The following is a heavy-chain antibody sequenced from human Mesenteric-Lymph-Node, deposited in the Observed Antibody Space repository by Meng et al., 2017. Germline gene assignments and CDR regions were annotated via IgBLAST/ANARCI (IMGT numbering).Heavy chain of an antibody. Sequence: QVQLVQSGAEVKRPGASVKVSCKASGFTFTGQYGYYMHWLRQAPGQGPEWMGRIKLNSGGTIYAQKFQGRVTVTRDTSVSTVYMELSRLRSDDTAVYYCARGRGYSGYDYAYWGQGTLVTVSS. CDR3: ARGRGYSGYDYAY. J-gene: IGHJ4*02. CDR2: IKLNSGGT. V-gene: IGHV1-2*06. CDR1: GFTFTGQYGYY. D-gene: IGHD5-12*01.